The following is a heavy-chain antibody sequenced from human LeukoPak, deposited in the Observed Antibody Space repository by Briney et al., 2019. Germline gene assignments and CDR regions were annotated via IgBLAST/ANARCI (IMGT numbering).Heavy chain of an antibody. D-gene: IGHD4/OR15-4a*01. V-gene: IGHV3-7*01. CDR2: INLDGSER. CDR3: GRVLARASDY. Sequence: GGSLRLSCAASGFTFSGHSMTWVRQAPGKGLEWVANINLDGSERFYVALLKGRFTISRDNADNSMYPQMNSLRAEDTAVYYCGRVLARASDYWGQRTLVTVSS. J-gene: IGHJ4*02. CDR1: GFTFSGHS.